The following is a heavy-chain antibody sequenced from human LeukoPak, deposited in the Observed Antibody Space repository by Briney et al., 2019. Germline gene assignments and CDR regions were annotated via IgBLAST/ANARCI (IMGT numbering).Heavy chain of an antibody. V-gene: IGHV1-46*01. CDR1: GYTFTGYY. CDR3: ARGLYDYGDY. Sequence: ASVKVSCKASGYTFTGYYIYWMRQAHGHGLDWMGIINPSGGRTNYAHKFQGRVTMTRDMSTSTVYMELSSLRSEDTAVYYCARGLYDYGDYWGQGTLVTVSS. D-gene: IGHD3-16*01. J-gene: IGHJ4*02. CDR2: INPSGGRT.